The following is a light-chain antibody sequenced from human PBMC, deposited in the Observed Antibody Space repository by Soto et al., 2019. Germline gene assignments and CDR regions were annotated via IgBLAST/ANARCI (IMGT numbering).Light chain of an antibody. CDR3: QQYNNYWT. V-gene: IGKV1-5*03. CDR2: KAS. Sequence: DIQMTQSPSTLSASLGDRVTITCRASQSISNWLAWYQQKPGKAPKLLIYKASSLESGVPSRFSGSGSGTEFTLTINSLQPDDFATYYCQQYNNYWTFGQGTKVEIK. J-gene: IGKJ1*01. CDR1: QSISNW.